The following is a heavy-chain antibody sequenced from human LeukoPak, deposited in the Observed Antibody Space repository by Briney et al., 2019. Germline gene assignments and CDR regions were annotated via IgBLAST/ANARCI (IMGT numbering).Heavy chain of an antibody. Sequence: PGGSLRLSCAASGFTFSSYAMHWVRQAPGKGLEWVGRIKSKTDGGTTDYAAPVKGRFTISRDDSKNTLYLQMNSLKTEDTAVYYCITANHVALRKNYYYYYMDVWGKGTTVTISS. CDR3: ITANHVALRKNYYYYYMDV. CDR2: IKSKTDGGTT. V-gene: IGHV3-15*01. CDR1: GFTFSSYA. D-gene: IGHD1-14*01. J-gene: IGHJ6*03.